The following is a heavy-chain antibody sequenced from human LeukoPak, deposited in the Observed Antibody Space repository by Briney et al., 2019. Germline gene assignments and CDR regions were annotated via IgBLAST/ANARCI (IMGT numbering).Heavy chain of an antibody. CDR2: IYTSGST. CDR1: GGSISSYY. D-gene: IGHD3-3*01. V-gene: IGHV4-4*07. Sequence: SETLSLTCTVSGGSISSYYWSWIRQPAGKGLEWIGRIYTSGSTNYNPSLKSRVTMSVDTSKNQFSLKLSSVTAADTAVYYCARDREIRFLEWLTAGYYYYGMDVWGQGTTVTASS. J-gene: IGHJ6*02. CDR3: ARDREIRFLEWLTAGYYYYGMDV.